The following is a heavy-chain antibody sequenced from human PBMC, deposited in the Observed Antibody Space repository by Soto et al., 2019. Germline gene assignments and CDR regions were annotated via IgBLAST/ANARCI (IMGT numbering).Heavy chain of an antibody. Sequence: GGSLRLSCAASGFTFSDHYVDWVRQAPGKGLEWVGRIRNKANRYTTEYAASVKGRFTISRDDSKNSVSLQMDSLKIEDTAVELCAGDLAKAVPTHEYWRQGALVTLSS. CDR2: IRNKANRYTT. J-gene: IGHJ4*02. V-gene: IGHV3-72*01. CDR1: GFTFSDHY. D-gene: IGHD2-15*01. CDR3: AGDLAKAVPTHEY.